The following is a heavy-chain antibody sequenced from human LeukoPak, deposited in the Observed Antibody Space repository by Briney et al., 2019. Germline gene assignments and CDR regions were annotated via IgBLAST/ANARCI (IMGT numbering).Heavy chain of an antibody. D-gene: IGHD3-10*01. CDR1: GGSVSSGSYY. CDR3: ARASHYYGSAKGRFDP. J-gene: IGHJ5*02. CDR2: IYYSGST. V-gene: IGHV4-61*01. Sequence: SETLSLTCTVSGGSVSSGSYYWSWIRQPPGKGLEWIGYIYYSGSTNYNPSLKSRVTISVDTSKNQFSLKLSSVTAADTAVYYCARASHYYGSAKGRFDPWGQGTLVTVSS.